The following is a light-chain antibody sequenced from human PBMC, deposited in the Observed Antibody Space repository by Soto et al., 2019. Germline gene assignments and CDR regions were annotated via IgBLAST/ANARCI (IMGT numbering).Light chain of an antibody. J-gene: IGKJ1*01. CDR3: QQYNSYSPT. Sequence: DIQMTPSPSSRSASVGARVTITCRASQGISNYLAWYQQKPGKVPKLLIYAASTLQSGVPSRFSGSGSGTEFTLTIRSLQPDDFATYYCQQYNSYSPTFGQGAKVDI. CDR2: AAS. V-gene: IGKV1-27*01. CDR1: QGISNY.